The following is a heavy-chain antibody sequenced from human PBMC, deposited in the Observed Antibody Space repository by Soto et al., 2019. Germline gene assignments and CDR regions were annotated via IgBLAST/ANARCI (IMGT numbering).Heavy chain of an antibody. V-gene: IGHV4-61*01. CDR3: ARGVVNFMLVKSRFDY. J-gene: IGHJ4*02. CDR2: IFYTGST. D-gene: IGHD3-10*02. CDR1: VVSVTSGNYY. Sequence: PSETLSLTCTFSVVSVTSGNYYCSWIRQPPWKGLEWIGYIFYTGSTNYNPSLKSRVTIAIDTSKNQFSLKLSSVTAADTAVYYCARGVVNFMLVKSRFDYWGQGTLVSVSS.